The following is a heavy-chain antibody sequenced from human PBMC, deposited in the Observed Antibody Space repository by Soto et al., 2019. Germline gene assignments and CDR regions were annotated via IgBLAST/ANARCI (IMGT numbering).Heavy chain of an antibody. J-gene: IGHJ4*02. V-gene: IGHV1-18*01. CDR3: ARDGGYGGPY. D-gene: IGHD4-17*01. Sequence: QVQLVQSGAEVKKPGASVKVSCKASGYTFTSYGISWVRQAPGQGLEWMGWISAYNGNTNHPQKLQGRVTMTTDTTTSTAYMERRGPRSIDKALYYCARDGGYGGPYWGQGTLVTVSS. CDR2: ISAYNGNT. CDR1: GYTFTSYG.